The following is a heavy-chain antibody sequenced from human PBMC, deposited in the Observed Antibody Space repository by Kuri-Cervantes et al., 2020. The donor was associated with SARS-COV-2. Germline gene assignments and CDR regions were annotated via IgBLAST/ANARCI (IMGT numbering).Heavy chain of an antibody. V-gene: IGHV4-39*01. CDR1: GDSISSSSYY. Sequence: SETLSLTCTVSGDSISSSSYYWGWIRQPPGKGLEWIGTIYYSGSTDYNPSLKSRVTISVDTSKNQFSLKLRSVTATDTAVYYCASRGLTVVPTWGQGILVTVSS. CDR3: ASRGLTVVPT. D-gene: IGHD2-2*01. J-gene: IGHJ4*02. CDR2: IYYSGST.